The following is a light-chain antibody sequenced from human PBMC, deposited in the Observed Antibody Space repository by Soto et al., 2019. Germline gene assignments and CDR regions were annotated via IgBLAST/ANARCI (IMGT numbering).Light chain of an antibody. CDR2: GAS. J-gene: IGKJ1*01. CDR3: QQYGSSGT. Sequence: EILLTQSPGPLSLSPGERATLSCRASQSVSNNYLAWYQQNPGQAPRLLIYGASNRATGIPDRFSGSGSGTDFTLTISRLEPEDFAVYYCQQYGSSGTLGQGTKVDIK. CDR1: QSVSNNY. V-gene: IGKV3-20*01.